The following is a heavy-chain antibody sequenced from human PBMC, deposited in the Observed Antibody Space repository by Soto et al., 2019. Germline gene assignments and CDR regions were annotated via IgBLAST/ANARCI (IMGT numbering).Heavy chain of an antibody. CDR3: ARDRKIFGVVSYYYYYGMDV. J-gene: IGHJ6*02. D-gene: IGHD3-3*01. V-gene: IGHV3-48*03. CDR1: GFTFSSYE. CDR2: ISSSGSTI. Sequence: PGGSLRLSCAASGFTFSSYEMNWVRQAPGKGLEWASYISSSGSTIYYADSVKGRFTISRDNAKNSLYLQMNSLRAEDTAVYYCARDRKIFGVVSYYYYYGMDVWGQGTTVTVSS.